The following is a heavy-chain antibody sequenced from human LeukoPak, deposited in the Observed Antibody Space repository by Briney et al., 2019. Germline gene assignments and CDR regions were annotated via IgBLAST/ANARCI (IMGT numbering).Heavy chain of an antibody. D-gene: IGHD5-24*01. CDR1: GFSVTNNY. Sequence: GGSLRLSCAVSGFSVTNNYMSWVRQAPGKGLEWVSDFYVGGATYYAASVKGRFTISRDNSDNTLYLQMKSLRAEDTAVYYCARGDGYNFFDYWGQGTLVTVSS. CDR2: FYVGGAT. J-gene: IGHJ4*02. CDR3: ARGDGYNFFDY. V-gene: IGHV3-53*01.